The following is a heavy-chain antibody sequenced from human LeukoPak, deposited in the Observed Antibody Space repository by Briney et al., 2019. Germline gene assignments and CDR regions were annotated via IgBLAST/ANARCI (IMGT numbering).Heavy chain of an antibody. V-gene: IGHV1-2*02. CDR3: ARGSYDSSDFEYFQH. D-gene: IGHD3-22*01. CDR2: INPDSGDT. J-gene: IGHJ1*01. Sequence: ASVKVSCKASGYTFTGYYIHWVRQAPGQGLEWMGWINPDSGDTNYAQRFQGRATMTRDTSISTAYMEKRRLTSDDTAVYYCARGSYDSSDFEYFQHWGQGTLVTVSS. CDR1: GYTFTGYY.